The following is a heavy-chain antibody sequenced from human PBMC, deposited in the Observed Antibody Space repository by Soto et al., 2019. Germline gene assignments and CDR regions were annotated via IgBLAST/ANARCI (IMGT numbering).Heavy chain of an antibody. V-gene: IGHV4-30-4*01. Sequence: QVQLQESGPGLVRPSQTLSLTCTVSGDSISSADYYWSWIRQTPGKGLEWIGHIFYSGTTYYNPSLQRRLTISVDTSKTPFSLRLTSAPAADTAVYYCARELWVEPELYYYGMDVWGQGTTVTVSS. CDR3: ARELWVEPELYYYGMDV. CDR2: IFYSGTT. D-gene: IGHD1-1*01. J-gene: IGHJ6*02. CDR1: GDSISSADYY.